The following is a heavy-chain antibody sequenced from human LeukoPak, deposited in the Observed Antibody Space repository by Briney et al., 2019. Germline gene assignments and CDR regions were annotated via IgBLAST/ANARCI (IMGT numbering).Heavy chain of an antibody. J-gene: IGHJ6*04. D-gene: IGHD2-2*01. CDR1: GGSFSGYY. CDR3: ARGPSRGYCSSTSCFMDV. V-gene: IGHV4-34*01. Sequence: PSETLSLTCAVYGGSFSGYYWSWIRQPPGKGLEWIGEINHSGSTNYNPSLKSRVTISVDTSKNQFSLKLTSVTAADTAVYYCARGPSRGYCSSTSCFMDVWGKGTTVTVSS. CDR2: INHSGST.